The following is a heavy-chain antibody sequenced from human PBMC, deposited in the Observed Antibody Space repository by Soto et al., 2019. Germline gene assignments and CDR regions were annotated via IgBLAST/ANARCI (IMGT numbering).Heavy chain of an antibody. CDR3: ARDRLRSGGAYYFYNGMDV. CDR2: IYYSGST. Sequence: QVQLQESGPGLVKPSETLSLTCTVSHDSITSSYWSWIRQPPGKGLEWIGSIYYSGSTNYNPSLKSRVTISVDTSKNQFSLKLRSVTAADTAVYYCARDRLRSGGAYYFYNGMDVWGQGTTVTVSS. D-gene: IGHD2-15*01. CDR1: HDSITSSY. J-gene: IGHJ6*02. V-gene: IGHV4-59*01.